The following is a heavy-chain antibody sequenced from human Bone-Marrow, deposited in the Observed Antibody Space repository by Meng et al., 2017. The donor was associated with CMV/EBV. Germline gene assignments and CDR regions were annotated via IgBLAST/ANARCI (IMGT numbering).Heavy chain of an antibody. D-gene: IGHD3-10*01. CDR2: ISSSSSYI. CDR3: ARSGQGNYFAY. J-gene: IGHJ4*02. CDR1: GFTFSSYS. Sequence: GESLKISCAASGFTFSSYSMNWVRQAPGKGLEWVSSISSSSSYIYYADSVKGRFTISRDNAKNSLYLQMNSLRAEDTAVYYCARSGQGNYFAYWGQGTLVTGSS. V-gene: IGHV3-21*01.